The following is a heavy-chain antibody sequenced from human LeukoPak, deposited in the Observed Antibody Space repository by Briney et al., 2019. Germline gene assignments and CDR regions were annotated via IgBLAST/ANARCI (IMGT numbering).Heavy chain of an antibody. CDR1: GFTFSNAW. CDR3: TTERERGTDY. J-gene: IGHJ4*02. Sequence: GGSLGFSCAASGFTFSNAWMSGVRQAPGKGLEGVGRIKSKTDGGTTDYAAPVKGRFTISRDDSKNTLYLQMSSLKTEDTAVYYCTTERERGTDYWGQGTLVTVSS. CDR2: IKSKTDGGTT. D-gene: IGHD1-1*01. V-gene: IGHV3-15*01.